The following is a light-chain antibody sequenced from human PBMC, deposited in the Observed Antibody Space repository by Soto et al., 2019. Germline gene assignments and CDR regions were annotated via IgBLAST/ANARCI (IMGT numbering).Light chain of an antibody. CDR3: QQYNTYST. Sequence: DIQVTQSPSTLSASVGDRVAMTCRASQSISSWLAWYQQKPGKAPKLLIYDASSLESGVPSRFSGGGSGTEFTLTISSPQPDDFATYYCQQYNTYSTFGQGTRLEIK. CDR2: DAS. J-gene: IGKJ5*01. V-gene: IGKV1-5*01. CDR1: QSISSW.